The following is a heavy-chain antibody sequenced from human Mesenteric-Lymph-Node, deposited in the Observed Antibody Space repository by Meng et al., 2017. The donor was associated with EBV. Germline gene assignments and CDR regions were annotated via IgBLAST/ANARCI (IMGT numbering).Heavy chain of an antibody. Sequence: QLQRRESGPGLVKPSQTLSLTCTVSGGSISSSAYYWGWLRQPPGKGLEWIGNINHGGSTYYSPSLKSRVTMSVDTSNNQFSLKLKSLTAADTAVYFCVRSLAGFGAVSWFDPWGLGTLVTVSS. J-gene: IGHJ5*02. CDR2: INHGGST. V-gene: IGHV4-39*07. CDR3: VRSLAGFGAVSWFDP. D-gene: IGHD3-16*01. CDR1: GGSISSSAYY.